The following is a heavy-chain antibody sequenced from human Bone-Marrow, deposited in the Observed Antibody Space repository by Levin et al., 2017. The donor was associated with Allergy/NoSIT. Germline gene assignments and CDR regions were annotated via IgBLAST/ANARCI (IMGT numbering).Heavy chain of an antibody. CDR1: GFTFSSYG. J-gene: IGHJ4*02. Sequence: LSLTCAASGFTFSSYGMHWVRQAPGKGLEWVAVISYDGSNKYYADSVKGRFTISRDNSKNTLYLQMNSLRAEDTAVYYCAKDPEGSDYWGQGTLVTVSS. CDR2: ISYDGSNK. CDR3: AKDPEGSDY. V-gene: IGHV3-30*18.